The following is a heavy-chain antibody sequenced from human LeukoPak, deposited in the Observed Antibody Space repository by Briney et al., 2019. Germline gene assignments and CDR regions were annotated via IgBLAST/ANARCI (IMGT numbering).Heavy chain of an antibody. CDR1: GFTFSIYT. V-gene: IGHV3-48*04. Sequence: GGSLRLSCAASGFTFSIYTMNWVRQAPGKGLEWVSYISSSGSTIYYADSVKGRFTISRDNAKNSLYLQMNSLRAEGTAVYDCARERTSDYYDSSGYPLGWGQGTLVTVSS. CDR3: ARERTSDYYDSSGYPLG. J-gene: IGHJ4*02. D-gene: IGHD3-22*01. CDR2: ISSSGSTI.